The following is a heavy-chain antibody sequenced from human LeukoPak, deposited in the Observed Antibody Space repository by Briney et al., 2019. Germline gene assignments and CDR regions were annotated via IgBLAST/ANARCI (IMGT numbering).Heavy chain of an antibody. CDR3: ARGYVTPDF. D-gene: IGHD6-13*01. Sequence: GGSLRLSCAASGFTFSSYGMHWVRQATGKGLEWVAVISYDVSNKYYADSVKGRFTISRDNSKSALYLQMDSLRGEDTAVYYCARGYVTPDFWGQGTLVTVSS. CDR1: GFTFSSYG. V-gene: IGHV3-33*08. J-gene: IGHJ4*02. CDR2: ISYDVSNK.